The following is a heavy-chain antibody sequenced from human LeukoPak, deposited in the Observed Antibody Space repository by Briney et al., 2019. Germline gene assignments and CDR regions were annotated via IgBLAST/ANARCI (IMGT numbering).Heavy chain of an antibody. Sequence: SETLSLTCAVYGGSFSGYYWSWIRQPPGKGLEWIGEINHSGSTNYNPSLKSRVTISVDKSKNQFSLKLSSVTAADTAVYYCARISTVTTVPFDYWGQGTLVTVSS. J-gene: IGHJ4*02. CDR1: GGSFSGYY. CDR2: INHSGST. V-gene: IGHV4-34*01. CDR3: ARISTVTTVPFDY. D-gene: IGHD4-17*01.